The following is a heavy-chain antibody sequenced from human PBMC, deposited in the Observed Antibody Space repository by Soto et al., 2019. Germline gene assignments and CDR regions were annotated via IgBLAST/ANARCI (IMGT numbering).Heavy chain of an antibody. CDR2: IYYSGST. Sequence: QVQLQESGPGLVKHSQTLSLTCTVSGGSISSGGYYWSCIRQHPGKGLEWIGYIYYSGSTYYNPSLKSRVTISVDTSKNQFSLKLSSVTAADTAVYYCARDRSKARYYYYGMDVWGQGTTVTVSS. V-gene: IGHV4-31*03. CDR1: GGSISSGGYY. CDR3: ARDRSKARYYYYGMDV. J-gene: IGHJ6*02.